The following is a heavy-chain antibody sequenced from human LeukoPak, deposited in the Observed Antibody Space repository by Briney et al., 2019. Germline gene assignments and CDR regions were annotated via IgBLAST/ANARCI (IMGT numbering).Heavy chain of an antibody. CDR3: AKGFSSSWYGVFDY. Sequence: PGGSLRLSCAASGFTFSSYSMNWVRQAPGKGLEWVSSISSSSSYIYYADSVKGRFTISRDNAKNSLYLQMNSLRAEDTALYYCAKGFSSSWYGVFDYWGQGTLVTVSS. D-gene: IGHD6-13*01. CDR2: ISSSSSYI. CDR1: GFTFSSYS. V-gene: IGHV3-21*04. J-gene: IGHJ4*02.